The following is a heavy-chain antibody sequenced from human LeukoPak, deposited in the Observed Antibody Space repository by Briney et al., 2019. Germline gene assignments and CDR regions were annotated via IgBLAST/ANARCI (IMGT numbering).Heavy chain of an antibody. J-gene: IGHJ4*02. V-gene: IGHV3-30*04. D-gene: IGHD6-13*01. CDR1: GFTFSSYA. CDR2: ISYDGSNK. Sequence: GGFLRLSCAASGFTFSSYAMHWVRQAPGKGLEWVAVISYDGSNKYYADSVKGRFTISRDNSKNTLYLQMNSLRAEDTAVYYCARGKWQQLVSVLDYWGQGTLVTVSS. CDR3: ARGKWQQLVSVLDY.